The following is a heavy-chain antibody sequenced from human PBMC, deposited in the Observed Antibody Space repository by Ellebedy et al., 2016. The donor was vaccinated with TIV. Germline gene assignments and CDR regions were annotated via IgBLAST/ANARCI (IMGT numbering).Heavy chain of an antibody. V-gene: IGHV3-11*01. Sequence: GESLKIPCAASGFTFSDYYMSWIRQAPGTGLEWVSYISSSGSTIYYADTVKGRFTISRYNTKHSIYLQMTSLKAKGTAVYYSSGYCSGGSCYSHAFDIWGQGTMVTVSS. J-gene: IGHJ3*02. CDR1: GFTFSDYY. CDR2: ISSSGSTI. D-gene: IGHD2-15*01. CDR3: SGYCSGGSCYSHAFDI.